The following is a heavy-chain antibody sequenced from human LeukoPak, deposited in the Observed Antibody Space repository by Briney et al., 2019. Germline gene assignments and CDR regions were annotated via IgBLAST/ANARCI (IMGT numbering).Heavy chain of an antibody. V-gene: IGHV3-23*01. D-gene: IGHD6-13*01. CDR3: AKAPGYSRAQGFDY. CDR1: GFTFSSYA. Sequence: GGSLRLSCAASGFTFSSYAMSWVRQAPGKGQEWVSAISGSGGSTYYADSVKGRFTTSRDNSKNTLYLQMNSLRAEDTAVYYCAKAPGYSRAQGFDYWGQGTLVTVSS. J-gene: IGHJ4*02. CDR2: ISGSGGST.